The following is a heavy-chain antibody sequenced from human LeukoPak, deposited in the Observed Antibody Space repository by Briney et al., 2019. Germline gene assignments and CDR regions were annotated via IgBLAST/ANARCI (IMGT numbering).Heavy chain of an antibody. J-gene: IGHJ4*02. CDR2: INGAGDNP. Sequence: GGSLRLSCAASGYAFGSHGLTWVRQAPAKGLEWVATINGAGDNPCYAETVKGRFTISRDNSRDTLYLQMHSLRAEDTAIYYCAKVSVCYGCYFDYWGQGTLVTVS. CDR1: GYAFGSHG. CDR3: AKVSVCYGCYFDY. V-gene: IGHV3-23*01. D-gene: IGHD3-10*01.